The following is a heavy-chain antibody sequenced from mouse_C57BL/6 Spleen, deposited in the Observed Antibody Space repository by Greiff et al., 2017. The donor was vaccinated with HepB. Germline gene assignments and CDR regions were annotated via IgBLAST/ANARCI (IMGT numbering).Heavy chain of an antibody. CDR2: IYPGDGDT. J-gene: IGHJ3*01. CDR1: GYAFSSYW. D-gene: IGHD3-3*01. CDR3: ARDGDVSGRAWFDD. Sequence: VQLQQSGAELVKPGASVKISCKASGYAFSSYWMNWVKQRPGKGLEWIGQIYPGDGDTNYNGKFKGKATLTADKSSSTAYMQLSSLTSEDSAVYFCARDGDVSGRAWFDDWGQGTPVTVSA. V-gene: IGHV1-80*01.